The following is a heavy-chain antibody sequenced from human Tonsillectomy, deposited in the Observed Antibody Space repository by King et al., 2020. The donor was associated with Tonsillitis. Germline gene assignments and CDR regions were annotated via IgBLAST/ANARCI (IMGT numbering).Heavy chain of an antibody. CDR3: ARVGNPSYYYYYMDV. CDR2: IYTSGST. Sequence: PLQESGPGLVKPSQTLSLTCTVSGGSISSGSYYWSWIRQPAGKGLEWIGRIYTSGSTNYNPSLKSRVTMSVDTSKNQFSLKLSSVTAADTAVNYCARVGNPSYYYYYMDVWGKGTTVTVSS. J-gene: IGHJ6*03. V-gene: IGHV4-61*02. CDR1: GGSISSGSYY. D-gene: IGHD4-23*01.